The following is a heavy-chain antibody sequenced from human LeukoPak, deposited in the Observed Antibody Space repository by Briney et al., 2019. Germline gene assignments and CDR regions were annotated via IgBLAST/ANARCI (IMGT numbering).Heavy chain of an antibody. J-gene: IGHJ4*02. D-gene: IGHD5-18*01. CDR1: GYTFTSYD. CDR2: MNPNSGNT. V-gene: IGHV1-8*01. Sequence: ASVKVSCKASGYTFTSYDINWVRQATGRGLEWMGWMNPNSGNTGYAQKFQGRVTMTRNTSISTAYMELSSLRSEDTAVYYCAKSGYSYGYCFDYWGQGTLVTVSS. CDR3: AKSGYSYGYCFDY.